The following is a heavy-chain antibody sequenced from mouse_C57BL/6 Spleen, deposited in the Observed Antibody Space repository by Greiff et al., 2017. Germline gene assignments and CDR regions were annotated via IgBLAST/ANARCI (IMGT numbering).Heavy chain of an antibody. D-gene: IGHD1-1*01. J-gene: IGHJ4*01. CDR2: ISYDGSN. CDR3: ASYYYGSSYDYAMDY. CDR1: GYSITSGYY. V-gene: IGHV3-6*01. Sequence: EVQRVESGPGLVKPSQSLSLTCSVTGYSITSGYYWNWIRQFPGNKLEWMGYISYDGSNNYNPSLKNRISITRDTSKNQFFLKLNSVTTEDTATYYCASYYYGSSYDYAMDYWGQGTSVTVSS.